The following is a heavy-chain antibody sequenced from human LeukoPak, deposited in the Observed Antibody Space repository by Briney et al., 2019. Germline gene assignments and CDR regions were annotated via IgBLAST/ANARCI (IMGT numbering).Heavy chain of an antibody. CDR1: GFTFRNYW. J-gene: IGHJ5*02. D-gene: IGHD4-17*01. V-gene: IGHV3-7*01. CDR2: TKPDGSAE. CDR3: ARVCYGDYAPFDP. Sequence: GGSLRLSCAASGFTFRNYWMGWVRQAPGKGLEWAANTKPDGSAEYYADSVRGRFTTSRDNANNLLYLQMNSLRAEDTAVYYCARVCYGDYAPFDPWGQGTLVTVSS.